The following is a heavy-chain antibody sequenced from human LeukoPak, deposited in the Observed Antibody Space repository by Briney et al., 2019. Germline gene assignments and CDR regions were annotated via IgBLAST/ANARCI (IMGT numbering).Heavy chain of an antibody. CDR3: ARDPATAIHYYYYYYMDV. CDR1: GYIFTSYG. J-gene: IGHJ6*03. D-gene: IGHD2-2*02. Sequence: ASVKVSCKASGYIFTSYGISWVRQAPGQGLEWMGWISAYNGNTNYAQKFQGRVTMTTDTSTSTAYMELRSLRSDDTAVYYCARDPATAIHYYYYYYMDVWGKGTTVTVSS. CDR2: ISAYNGNT. V-gene: IGHV1-18*01.